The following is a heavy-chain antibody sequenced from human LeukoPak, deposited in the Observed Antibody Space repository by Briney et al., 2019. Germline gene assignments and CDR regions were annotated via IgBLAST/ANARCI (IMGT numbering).Heavy chain of an antibody. CDR2: INHSGST. CDR1: GGSFSGYY. Sequence: SETLSLTCAVYGGSFSGYYWSWIRQPPGKGLEWIGEINHSGSTNYNPPLKSRVTISVDTSKNQFSLKLSSVTAADTAVYYCARGHRDYWGQGTLVTVSS. V-gene: IGHV4-34*01. CDR3: ARGHRDY. J-gene: IGHJ4*02.